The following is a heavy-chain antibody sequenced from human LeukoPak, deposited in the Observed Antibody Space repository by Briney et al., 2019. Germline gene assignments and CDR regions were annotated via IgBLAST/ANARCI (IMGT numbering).Heavy chain of an antibody. CDR1: GYTFTSSD. D-gene: IGHD2-2*01. CDR3: ARLCIVVVPAARPYYYYMDV. CDR2: MNPNSGNT. V-gene: IGHV1-8*03. J-gene: IGHJ6*03. Sequence: ASVKVSCKASGYTFTSSDINWVRQATGQGLEWMGWMNPNSGNTGYAQKFQGRVTITRNTSISTAYLELSSLRSEDTAVYYCARLCIVVVPAARPYYYYMDVWGKGTRVTVSS.